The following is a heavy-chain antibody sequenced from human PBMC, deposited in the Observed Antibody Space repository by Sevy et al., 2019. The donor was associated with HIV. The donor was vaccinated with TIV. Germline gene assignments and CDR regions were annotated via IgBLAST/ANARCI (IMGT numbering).Heavy chain of an antibody. J-gene: IGHJ4*02. D-gene: IGHD1-7*01. CDR1: GFTFSKYW. CDR3: ARDDGNYYFDY. V-gene: IGHV3-7*01. Sequence: GGSLRLSCAASGFTFSKYWMGWVRQAPGKGLEWVANIKQDAGQKYYGDSGKGRFTISRDNAKNSLYLQMNSLRAEDTAVYFCARDDGNYYFDYWGQGTLVTVSS. CDR2: IKQDAGQK.